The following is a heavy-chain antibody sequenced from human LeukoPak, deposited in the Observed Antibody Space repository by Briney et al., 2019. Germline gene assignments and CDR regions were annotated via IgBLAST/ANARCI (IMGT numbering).Heavy chain of an antibody. V-gene: IGHV3-23*01. CDR1: GFTFSSYA. Sequence: AGGSLRLSCAASGFTFSSYAMSWVRQAPGKGLEWVSAISGSGGSTYYADSVKGRFTISRDNSKNTLHLQMNSLRAEDTAVYYCANIYGDYGAGYFQHWGQGTLVTVSS. CDR3: ANIYGDYGAGYFQH. D-gene: IGHD4-17*01. CDR2: ISGSGGST. J-gene: IGHJ1*01.